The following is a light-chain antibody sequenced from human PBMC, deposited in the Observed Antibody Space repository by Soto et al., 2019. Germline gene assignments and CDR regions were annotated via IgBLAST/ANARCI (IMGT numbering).Light chain of an antibody. Sequence: AIRMTQSPSSLSASTGDRVTITCRASQGISSYLAWYQQKPGNAPKLLIYAASTLQSGVPSRFSGSGSGTDFTLTISCLQSEDFATYYWQQYYSYSRTFGQGTKVEIK. CDR2: AAS. CDR3: QQYYSYSRT. J-gene: IGKJ1*01. CDR1: QGISSY. V-gene: IGKV1-8*01.